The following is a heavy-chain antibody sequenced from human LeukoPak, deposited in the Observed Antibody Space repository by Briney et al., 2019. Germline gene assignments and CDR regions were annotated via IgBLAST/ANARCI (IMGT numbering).Heavy chain of an antibody. J-gene: IGHJ4*02. CDR2: TSDTGGT. CDR3: ARAPYYFDSSGYYYGYFDY. CDR1: GGSISDYF. Sequence: SETLSLTCTVSGGSISDYFWSWIRQPPGKGLEWIAYTSDTGGTDYNPSLKSRVTISVDTSKNQFSLKLSSVTAADTAVYYCARAPYYFDSSGYYYGYFDYWGQGTLVTVSS. D-gene: IGHD3-22*01. V-gene: IGHV4-59*01.